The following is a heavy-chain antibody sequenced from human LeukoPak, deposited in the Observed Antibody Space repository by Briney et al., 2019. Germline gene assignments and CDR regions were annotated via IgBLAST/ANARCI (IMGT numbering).Heavy chain of an antibody. J-gene: IGHJ5*02. Sequence: GRSLRLSCAASGFTFNSYAMHWVRQAPGKGLEWVAFISHEGSIEYSADSVKGRFTIPRDNYKNTLYLQMNSLRAEDTAVYYCARDSNSSGRGWFDPWGQGALVTVSP. CDR1: GFTFNSYA. V-gene: IGHV3-30-3*01. D-gene: IGHD6-19*01. CDR3: ARDSNSSGRGWFDP. CDR2: ISHEGSIE.